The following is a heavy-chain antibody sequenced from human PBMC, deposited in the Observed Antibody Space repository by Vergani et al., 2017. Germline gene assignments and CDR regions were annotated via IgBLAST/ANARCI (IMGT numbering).Heavy chain of an antibody. Sequence: QVQLVQSGAEVKKPGSTVKVSCKASGGTFSSYAISWVRQAPGQGLEWMGGIIPIFGTANYAQKFQGRVTITADESTSTAYMELSSLRSEDTAVYYCARDGEEVGATDYYYYMDVWGKGTTVTVSS. D-gene: IGHD1-26*01. CDR3: ARDGEEVGATDYYYYMDV. J-gene: IGHJ6*03. V-gene: IGHV1-69*01. CDR1: GGTFSSYA. CDR2: IIPIFGTA.